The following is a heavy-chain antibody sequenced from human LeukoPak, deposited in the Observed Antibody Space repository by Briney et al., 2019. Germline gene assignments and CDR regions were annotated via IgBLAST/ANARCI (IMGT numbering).Heavy chain of an antibody. Sequence: ASVKVSCKASGYTFTSYGISWVRQAPGQGLEWMGWISAYNGNTNYAQKLQGRVTMTTDTSTSTAYMELRSLRSDDTAVYYCARGEYSSSSGRRLHFDYWGQGTLVTVSS. D-gene: IGHD6-6*01. J-gene: IGHJ4*02. V-gene: IGHV1-18*01. CDR3: ARGEYSSSSGRRLHFDY. CDR2: ISAYNGNT. CDR1: GYTFTSYG.